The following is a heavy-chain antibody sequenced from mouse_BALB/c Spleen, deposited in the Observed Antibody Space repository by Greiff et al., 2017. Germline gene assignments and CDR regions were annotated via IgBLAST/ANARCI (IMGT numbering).Heavy chain of an antibody. D-gene: IGHD4-1*02. J-gene: IGHJ2*01. V-gene: IGHV5-17*02. Sequence: EVQRVESGGGLVQPGGSRKLSCAASGFTFSSFGMHWVRQAPEKGLEWVAYISSGSSTIYYADTVKGRFTISRDNPKNTLFLQMTSLRSEDTAMYYCARSPTGTFDYWGQGTTLTVSS. CDR2: ISSGSSTI. CDR3: ARSPTGTFDY. CDR1: GFTFSSFG.